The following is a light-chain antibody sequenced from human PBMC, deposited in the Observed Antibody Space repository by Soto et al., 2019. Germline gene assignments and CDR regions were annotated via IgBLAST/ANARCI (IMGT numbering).Light chain of an antibody. V-gene: IGLV3-21*02. CDR3: QVWDSSSDHWV. Sequence: SYELTQPPSVSVAPGQTARITCGGNDIGDKSVHWYQQKPGQAPLLVGYDDTDRPSGIPARFSGSNSGNTATLTISRVEAGDEADYYCQVWDSSSDHWVFGGGTKLTVL. CDR1: DIGDKS. CDR2: DDT. J-gene: IGLJ3*02.